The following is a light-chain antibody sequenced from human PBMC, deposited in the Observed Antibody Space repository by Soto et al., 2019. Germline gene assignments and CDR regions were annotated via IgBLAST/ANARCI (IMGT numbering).Light chain of an antibody. CDR1: SCNIGAGYD. CDR2: GNS. J-gene: IGLJ2*01. CDR3: QSYDSSLSGCV. V-gene: IGLV1-40*01. Sequence: QSVLTQPPSVSGAPGQRVTISCTGSSCNIGAGYDVHWYQQLPGTAPKLLIYGNSNRPSGVPDRFSGSKSGTSASLAITGLQAEDEADYYCQSYDSSLSGCVFGGGTKLTVL.